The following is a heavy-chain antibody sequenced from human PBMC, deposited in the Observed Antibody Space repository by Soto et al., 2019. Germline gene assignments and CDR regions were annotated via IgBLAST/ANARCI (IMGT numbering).Heavy chain of an antibody. V-gene: IGHV4-30-4*01. Sequence: QVQLQESGPGLVRPSRTLSLTCTVSGDSISSADYYWSRIRQTPGKGLEWMGHIFYSGTTYYNPSRKRRLTISVDTSKNHFSLRLTSVTAADTAVYYCARDLWVEPELYYYGMDVWGQGTTVTVSS. CDR1: GDSISSADYY. CDR2: IFYSGTT. J-gene: IGHJ6*02. CDR3: ARDLWVEPELYYYGMDV. D-gene: IGHD1-1*01.